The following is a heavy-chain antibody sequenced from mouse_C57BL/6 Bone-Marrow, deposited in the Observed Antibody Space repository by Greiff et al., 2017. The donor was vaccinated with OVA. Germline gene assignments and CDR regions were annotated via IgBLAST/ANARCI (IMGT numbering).Heavy chain of an antibody. CDR2: IDPSDSYT. CDR3: ARTGHAMDY. V-gene: IGHV1-50*01. CDR1: GYTFTSYW. J-gene: IGHJ4*01. Sequence: QVQLKQPGAELVKPGASVKLSCKASGYTFTSYWMQWVKQRPGQGLEWIGEIDPSDSYTNYNQKFKGKATLTVDTSSSTAYMQLSSLTSEDSAVYYCARTGHAMDYWGQGTSVTVSS.